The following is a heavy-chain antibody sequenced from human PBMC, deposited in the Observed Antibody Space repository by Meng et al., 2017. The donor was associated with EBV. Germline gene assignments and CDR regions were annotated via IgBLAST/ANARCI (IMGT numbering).Heavy chain of an antibody. CDR2: ISAYNGDT. CDR1: GYTFSSFG. V-gene: IGHV1-18*01. J-gene: IGHJ4*02. CDR3: ARGMRNFNF. Sequence: QVQLVTSGAEVKKPGASVKVSCKASGYTFSSFGIRWVRQAPGQGPEWMGWISAYNGDTKYAQKFQGRVTVTTDTSTSTAYMELRSLRRDDTAVYYCARGMRNFNFWGQGTLVTVSS.